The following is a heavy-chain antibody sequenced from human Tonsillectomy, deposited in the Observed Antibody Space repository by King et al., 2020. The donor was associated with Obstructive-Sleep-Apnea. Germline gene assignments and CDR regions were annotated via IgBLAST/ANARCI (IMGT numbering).Heavy chain of an antibody. V-gene: IGHV3-49*03. CDR1: GFTFGDYA. CDR2: IRSKAYGGTT. D-gene: IGHD3-9*01. CDR3: TRDRLRYFDWLPFDY. Sequence: VQLVQSGGGLVQPGRSLRLSCTASGFTFGDYAMSWFRQAPGKGLGWVGFIRSKAYGGTTEYAASVKGRFTISRDDSKSIAYLQMNSLKTEDTAVYYCTRDRLRYFDWLPFDYWGQGTLVTVSS. J-gene: IGHJ4*02.